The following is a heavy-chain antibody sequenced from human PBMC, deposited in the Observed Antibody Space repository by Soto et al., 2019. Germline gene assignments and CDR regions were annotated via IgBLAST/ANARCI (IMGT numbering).Heavy chain of an antibody. CDR3: ARPTSLGGNPFDY. Sequence: PGGSLRLSCAGPGFAFSSYWMHWVRQAPGKGLVWVSRINSDGSSPTYADSVKGRFTISRDNAKNTLYPQMNSLRAEDTAVYYCARPTSLGGNPFDYWGQGTLVTVSS. CDR2: INSDGSSP. D-gene: IGHD2-15*01. CDR1: GFAFSSYW. V-gene: IGHV3-74*01. J-gene: IGHJ4*02.